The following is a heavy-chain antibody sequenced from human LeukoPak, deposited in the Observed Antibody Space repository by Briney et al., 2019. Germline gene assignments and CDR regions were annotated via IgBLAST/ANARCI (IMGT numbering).Heavy chain of an antibody. CDR3: VSRLEI. V-gene: IGHV1-69*06. CDR2: IIPIFGTP. D-gene: IGHD4-11*01. CDR1: GGTFSTYD. Sequence: SVKVSCKTSGGTFSTYDISWVRQAPGQGLEWVGRIIPIFGTPNYVRKFQGRLTITADKSTSTVYMELSSLRSEDTAMYYCVSRLEIWGQGTLVTVSS. J-gene: IGHJ4*02.